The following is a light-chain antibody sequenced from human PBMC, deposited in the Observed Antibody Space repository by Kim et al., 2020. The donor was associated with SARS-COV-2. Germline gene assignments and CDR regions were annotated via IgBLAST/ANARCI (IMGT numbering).Light chain of an antibody. CDR2: GRD. CDR3: QSRDRGGSQYV. Sequence: SELTQDPAVSVALGQTVRITCHGDSLSIYFATWYQQKPGQAPVVVIYGRDNRPTGIPDRFSGSSSGNTASLTITGTQAEDEAVYYCQSRDRGGSQYVFG. J-gene: IGLJ1*01. V-gene: IGLV3-19*01. CDR1: SLSIYF.